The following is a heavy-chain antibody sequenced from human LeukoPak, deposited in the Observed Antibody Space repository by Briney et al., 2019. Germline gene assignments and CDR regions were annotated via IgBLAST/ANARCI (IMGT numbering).Heavy chain of an antibody. CDR2: IMPIFGTA. Sequence: GASVKVSCKASGGTFSSYAISWVRQAPGQGLEWMGRIMPIFGTANYAQKFQGRVTITTDESTSTAFMELSSLRSEDTAVYYCARALDYGSGISPFDYWGQGTLVTVSS. D-gene: IGHD3-10*01. CDR3: ARALDYGSGISPFDY. V-gene: IGHV1-69*05. J-gene: IGHJ4*02. CDR1: GGTFSSYA.